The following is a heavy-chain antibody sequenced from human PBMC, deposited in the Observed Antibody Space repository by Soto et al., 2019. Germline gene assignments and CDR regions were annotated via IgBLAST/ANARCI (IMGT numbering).Heavy chain of an antibody. D-gene: IGHD1-26*01. Sequence: SETLSLTCTVSGGSITSGYYYWSWIRQHPGKALEWIGYIYYSGSTYYNPSLKSRVTISMDTSKDQFSLKLTSVTAADTAVYYCARVNALGVYYYYYGVDVWGQGTTVTVSS. CDR3: ARVNALGVYYYYYGVDV. J-gene: IGHJ6*02. CDR1: GGSITSGYYY. V-gene: IGHV4-31*02. CDR2: IYYSGST.